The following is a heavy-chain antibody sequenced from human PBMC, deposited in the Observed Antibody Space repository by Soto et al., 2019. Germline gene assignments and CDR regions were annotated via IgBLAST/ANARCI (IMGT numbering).Heavy chain of an antibody. CDR1: GFTFSSYG. CDR3: XXXRGVEVXXRFFDY. CDR2: ISYDGRNK. J-gene: IGHJ4*02. Sequence: QVQLVESGGGVVQPGRSLRLSCAASGFTFSSYGMHWVRQAPGKGLEWVAVISYDGRNKNYADSVKGRFTISRDNSKXXXXXXXXXXXXXXXXXXXXXXXRGVEVXXRFFDYWGQGTLVTVSS. V-gene: IGHV3-30*03. D-gene: IGHD2-15*01.